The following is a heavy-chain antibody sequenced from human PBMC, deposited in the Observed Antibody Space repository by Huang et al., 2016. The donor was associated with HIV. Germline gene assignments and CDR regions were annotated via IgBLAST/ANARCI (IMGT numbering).Heavy chain of an antibody. Sequence: QVRLVESGGAVVQPGGSLRLSCSASGFSFSTYGMHWVRQAPGKVLDWIACMGFDGNNEYYTWSVRGRFRIYRDNSKNMMYLHMNDLKAGDTAVYYCAGPWGPIEFWGQGTLVIVSS. V-gene: IGHV3-30*02. CDR3: AGPWGPIEF. CDR2: MGFDGNNE. J-gene: IGHJ4*02. D-gene: IGHD3-16*01. CDR1: GFSFSTYG.